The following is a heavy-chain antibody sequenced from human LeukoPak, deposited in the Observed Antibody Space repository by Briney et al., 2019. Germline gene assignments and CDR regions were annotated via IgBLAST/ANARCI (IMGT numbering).Heavy chain of an antibody. CDR1: GYTFTGYH. D-gene: IGHD6-6*01. CDR2: INPNSGGT. V-gene: IGHV1-2*02. Sequence: ASVKVSCKASGYTFTGYHMHWVRQAPGQGLEWMGWINPNSGGTNYAQKCQGRVTMTRDTSISTAYMELSRLRSDDTAVYYCARGISSIYYYYMDVWGKGTTVSVSS. J-gene: IGHJ6*03. CDR3: ARGISSIYYYYMDV.